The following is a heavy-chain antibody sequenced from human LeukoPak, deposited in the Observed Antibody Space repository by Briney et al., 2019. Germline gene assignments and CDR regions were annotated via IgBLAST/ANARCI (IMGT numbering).Heavy chain of an antibody. CDR1: GYTFTSYG. CDR3: ARDLHISDYGMDV. J-gene: IGHJ6*02. Sequence: SVKVSCKASGYTFTSYGISWVRQAPGQGLEWMGGIIPIFGTANYAQKFQGRVTITADESTSTAYMELSSLRSEDTAVYYCARDLHISDYGMDVWGQGTTVTVSS. CDR2: IIPIFGTA. V-gene: IGHV1-69*13.